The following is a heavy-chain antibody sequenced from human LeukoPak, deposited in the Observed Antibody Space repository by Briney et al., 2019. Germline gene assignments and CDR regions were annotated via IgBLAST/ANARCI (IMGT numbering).Heavy chain of an antibody. Sequence: SETLSLTWTAAARSISRYYWSWIRQPPGKGLEWIGYIYYSGSTNYNPSLKSRVTISVDTSKNQFSLKLSSVTAADTAVYYCARDIVESYHAFDIWSQGTMVTVSS. D-gene: IGHD1-26*01. CDR3: ARDIVESYHAFDI. CDR2: IYYSGST. V-gene: IGHV4-59*01. J-gene: IGHJ3*02. CDR1: ARSISRYY.